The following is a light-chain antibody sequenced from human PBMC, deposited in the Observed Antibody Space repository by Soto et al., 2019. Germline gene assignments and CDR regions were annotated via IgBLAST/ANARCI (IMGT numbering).Light chain of an antibody. CDR3: QQRTTWLLGYT. CDR2: DAS. CDR1: HGVGNS. V-gene: IGKV3-11*01. Sequence: EVLLTQSPATLSLSPGERATLSCRASHGVGNSLAWYQQKPGQAPRLLVYDASHRATGVPARFTGSGSGTDFTLTISSLEPEDSAIYYCQQRTTWLLGYTFGPGTKLEI. J-gene: IGKJ2*01.